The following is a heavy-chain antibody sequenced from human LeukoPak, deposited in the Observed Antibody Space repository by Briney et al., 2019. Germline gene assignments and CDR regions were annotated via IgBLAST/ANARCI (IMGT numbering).Heavy chain of an antibody. CDR1: GYTFTSYD. V-gene: IGHV1-8*01. CDR3: AREINYDFWSGYFYRPSNYYYGMDV. D-gene: IGHD3-3*01. Sequence: ASVKVSFKASGYTFTSYDINWVRQATGQGLEWMGWMNPNSGNTGYAQKFQGRVTMTRNTPISTAYMELSSLRSEDTAVYYCAREINYDFWSGYFYRPSNYYYGMDVWGQGTTVTVSS. J-gene: IGHJ6*02. CDR2: MNPNSGNT.